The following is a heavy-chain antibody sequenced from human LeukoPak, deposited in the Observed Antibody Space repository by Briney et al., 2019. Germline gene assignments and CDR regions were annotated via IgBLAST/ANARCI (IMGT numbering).Heavy chain of an antibody. CDR2: INHSGST. Sequence: SETLSLTCAVYGGSFSGYYWSWIRQPPGKGLEWIGEINHSGSTNYNPSLKSRVTISVDTSKNQFSLKLSSVIAADTAVYYCARAGITMVRGVNRGTTFDYWGQGTLVTVSS. V-gene: IGHV4-34*01. CDR3: ARAGITMVRGVNRGTTFDY. CDR1: GGSFSGYY. D-gene: IGHD3-10*01. J-gene: IGHJ4*02.